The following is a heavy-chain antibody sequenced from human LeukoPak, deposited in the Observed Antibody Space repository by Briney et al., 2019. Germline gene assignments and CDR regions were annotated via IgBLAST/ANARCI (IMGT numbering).Heavy chain of an antibody. CDR3: ARVSWYYDSSGYYPTGPRHFDY. D-gene: IGHD3-22*01. CDR1: GYTFPSYF. J-gene: IGHJ4*02. CDR2: INPTGGST. Sequence: ASVKVSCKASGYTFPSYFMHWVRQAPGQGLEWMGIINPTGGSTTYAQKFQGRVTMTRDTSTSTVYMELSSLRSEDTAVYYCARVSWYYDSSGYYPTGPRHFDYWGQGTPVTVSS. V-gene: IGHV1-46*01.